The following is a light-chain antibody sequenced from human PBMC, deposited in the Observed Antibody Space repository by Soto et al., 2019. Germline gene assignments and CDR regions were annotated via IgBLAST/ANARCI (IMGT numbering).Light chain of an antibody. V-gene: IGKV1-39*01. Sequence: DIQMTQSPSTLSAYVGDRVTITCRASQSISSYLNWYQQKPGKAPNLLIYTTSSLESGVPSRFSGSGSGTDFTLTISSLQPEDFATYFCQQSYSRPRTFGPGTKVEI. CDR1: QSISSY. J-gene: IGKJ1*01. CDR3: QQSYSRPRT. CDR2: TTS.